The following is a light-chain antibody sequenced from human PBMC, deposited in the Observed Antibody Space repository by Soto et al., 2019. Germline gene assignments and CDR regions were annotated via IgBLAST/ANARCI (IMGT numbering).Light chain of an antibody. V-gene: IGKV3-15*01. Sequence: EIVMTQSPGTLSVSPGERATLSCMASQSVRSNLAWYQQKPGQAPRLLIYGATTRATGIPARFSGSGSGTEFTLTISSLQAEDFVVYYCQQYRNWPRTFGQGTKVDIK. J-gene: IGKJ1*01. CDR2: GAT. CDR3: QQYRNWPRT. CDR1: QSVRSN.